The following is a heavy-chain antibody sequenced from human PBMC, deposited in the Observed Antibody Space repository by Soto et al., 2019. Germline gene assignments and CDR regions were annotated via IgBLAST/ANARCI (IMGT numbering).Heavy chain of an antibody. V-gene: IGHV4-61*01. CDR2: IYYSGTT. CDR1: GDSVSNDNYY. CDR3: ARVPAATLLGYYYGMDV. D-gene: IGHD2-15*01. J-gene: IGHJ6*02. Sequence: SETLSLTCAVSGDSVSNDNYYWSWIRQPPGKGLEWIGYIYYSGTTNYNSYLKSRLSLSVDMSKNQFSLKLASVTAADTAVYFCARVPAATLLGYYYGMDVWGQGTTVTVSS.